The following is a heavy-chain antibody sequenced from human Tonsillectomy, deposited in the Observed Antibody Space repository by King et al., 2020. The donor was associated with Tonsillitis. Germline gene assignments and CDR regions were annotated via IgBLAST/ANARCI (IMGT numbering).Heavy chain of an antibody. Sequence: VQLVESGAEVKKPGESLKISCSGSGYSFSNYWIAWVRQMPGKGLEWMGIIYPGDSDTTYSPSFQGQVIISADKSTSTAYLQWDRLKASDTAMYYCAGSLTFLGPADCGGQGTAVTASS. J-gene: IGHJ4*02. V-gene: IGHV5-51*01. CDR3: AGSLTFLGPADC. D-gene: IGHD3-16*01. CDR2: IYPGDSDT. CDR1: GYSFSNYW.